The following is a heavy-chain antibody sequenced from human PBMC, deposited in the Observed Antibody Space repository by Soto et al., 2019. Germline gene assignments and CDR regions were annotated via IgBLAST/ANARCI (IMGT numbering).Heavy chain of an antibody. CDR2: ISSDNKYI. J-gene: IGHJ4*02. CDR3: TRSPRSITGTPTGGAQNDY. D-gene: IGHD1-7*01. V-gene: IGHV3-21*01. Sequence: GGSLRLSCAGAGFSFFSYTMTWVRQAPGKGLEWVSSISSDNKYIYYANSVKGRFTISRDNAKSSLFLQMNSLRADDTAVYYCTRSPRSITGTPTGGAQNDYWGQGALVTVSS. CDR1: GFSFFSYT.